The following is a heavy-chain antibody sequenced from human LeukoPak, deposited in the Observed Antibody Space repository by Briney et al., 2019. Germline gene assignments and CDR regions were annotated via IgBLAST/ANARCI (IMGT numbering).Heavy chain of an antibody. Sequence: SETLSLTCTVSGGSISSYYWSWIRQPPGKGLEWIGYIYYIGSTNYNPSLKSRVTISVDTSKNQFSLKLSSVTAADTAVYYCARGDSSSWLNYWGQGTLVTVS. J-gene: IGHJ4*02. D-gene: IGHD6-13*01. CDR2: IYYIGST. V-gene: IGHV4-59*08. CDR1: GGSISSYY. CDR3: ARGDSSSWLNY.